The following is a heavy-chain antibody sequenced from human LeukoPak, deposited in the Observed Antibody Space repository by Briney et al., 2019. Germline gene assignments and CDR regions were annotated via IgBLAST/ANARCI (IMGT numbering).Heavy chain of an antibody. D-gene: IGHD3-22*01. V-gene: IGHV4-34*01. CDR2: INHSGST. CDR1: GGSFSGYY. J-gene: IGHJ4*02. Sequence: SETLSLTCAVYGGSFSGYYWSWIRQPPGKGLEWIGEINHSGSTNYNPSLKSRVTISVDTSKNQSSLKLSSVTAADTAVYFCARGPRLYYYDSSGYYYYWGQGTLVTVSS. CDR3: ARGPRLYYYDSSGYYYY.